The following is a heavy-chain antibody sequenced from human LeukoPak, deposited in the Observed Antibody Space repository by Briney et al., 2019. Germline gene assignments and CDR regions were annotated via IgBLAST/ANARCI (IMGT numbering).Heavy chain of an antibody. D-gene: IGHD3-22*01. CDR1: GYTFTSYW. V-gene: IGHV5-51*01. CDR3: ARSFSSYDSSGYYYVY. Sequence: GESLKISCKGSGYTFTSYWIGWVRQVPGKGLEWMGIVYPGDSDTRDSPSFQGQVTMSADKSISTAYLQWSSLKASDTAMYYCARSFSSYDSSGYYYVYWGQGTLVTVSS. J-gene: IGHJ4*02. CDR2: VYPGDSDT.